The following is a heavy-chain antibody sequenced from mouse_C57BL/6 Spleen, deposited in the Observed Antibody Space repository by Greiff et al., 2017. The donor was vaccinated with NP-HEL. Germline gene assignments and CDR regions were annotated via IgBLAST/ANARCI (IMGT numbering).Heavy chain of an antibody. Sequence: EVKVVESGGGLVKPGGSLKLSCAASGFTFSDYGMHWVRQAPEKGLEWVAYISSGSSTIYYADTVKGRFTISRDNAKNTLFLQMTSLRSEDTAMYYCARGMVTKYYFDYWGQGTTLTVSS. V-gene: IGHV5-17*01. CDR1: GFTFSDYG. D-gene: IGHD2-2*01. CDR3: ARGMVTKYYFDY. J-gene: IGHJ2*01. CDR2: ISSGSSTI.